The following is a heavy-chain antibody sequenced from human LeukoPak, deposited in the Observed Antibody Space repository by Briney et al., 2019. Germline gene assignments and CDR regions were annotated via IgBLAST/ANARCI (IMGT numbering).Heavy chain of an antibody. J-gene: IGHJ5*02. CDR2: IFYSGST. D-gene: IGHD5-12*01. Sequence: SETLSLTCTVSGGSVNSGSYYWSWIRQPPGKGLEWIGYIFYSGSTNYNPSLKSRVTISVDTSKNQFSLKLSSVTAADTAVYYCATEWLRTNWFDPWGQGTLVTVSS. CDR3: ATEWLRTNWFDP. V-gene: IGHV4-61*01. CDR1: GGSVNSGSYY.